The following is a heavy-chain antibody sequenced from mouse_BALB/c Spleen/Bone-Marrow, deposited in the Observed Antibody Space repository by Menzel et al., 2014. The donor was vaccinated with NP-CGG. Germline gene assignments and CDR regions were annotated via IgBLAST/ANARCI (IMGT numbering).Heavy chain of an antibody. CDR2: ISSGGSNT. Sequence: EVQRVESGGDLVKPGGSQKLSCAASGFTFSSYGMSWGRQTPDKRLEWVATISSGGSNTYYPDSVKGRFTISRGNAKNTLYLQMSSLKSEDTAMYYCARHQRYYAMDYWGQGTSVTVSS. CDR1: GFTFSSYG. J-gene: IGHJ4*01. V-gene: IGHV5-6*01. CDR3: ARHQRYYAMDY.